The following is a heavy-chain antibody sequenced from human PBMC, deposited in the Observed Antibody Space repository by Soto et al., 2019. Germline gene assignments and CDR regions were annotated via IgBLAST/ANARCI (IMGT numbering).Heavy chain of an antibody. Sequence: PGGSLRLSCAASGFTFSSCAMSWVRQAPGKGLEWVSAISGSGGSTYYADSVKGRFTISRDNSKNTLYLQMNSLRAEDTAVYYCAKGPVGGTGYYNWFDPWGQGTLVTVSS. J-gene: IGHJ5*02. CDR3: AKGPVGGTGYYNWFDP. CDR2: ISGSGGST. CDR1: GFTFSSCA. D-gene: IGHD3-9*01. V-gene: IGHV3-23*01.